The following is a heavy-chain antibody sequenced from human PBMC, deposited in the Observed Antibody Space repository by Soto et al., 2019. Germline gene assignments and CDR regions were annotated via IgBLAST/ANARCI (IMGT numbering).Heavy chain of an antibody. CDR2: IKRNADGGTV. D-gene: IGHD4-17*01. CDR1: GFTFSNAW. V-gene: IGHV3-15*01. CDR3: STAATTVTTIDY. Sequence: EVQLVESGGGLVKPGGSLRLSCAASGFTFSNAWMSWVRQAPGKGLEWVGRIKRNADGGTVDYAPPVRGRFTISRDDSKNTLYLQMHSLKTEDTAMYYCSTAATTVTTIDYWGQGTLVTVSS. J-gene: IGHJ4*02.